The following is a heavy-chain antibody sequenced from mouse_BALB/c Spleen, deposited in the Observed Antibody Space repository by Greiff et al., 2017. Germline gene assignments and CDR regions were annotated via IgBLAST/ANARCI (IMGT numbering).Heavy chain of an antibody. CDR3: ARQDDYAMDY. CDR1: GYAFTNYL. Sequence: VQGVESGAELVRPGTSVKVSCKASGYAFTNYLIEWVKQRPGQGLEWIGVINPGSGGTNYNEKFKGKATLTADKSSSTAYMQLSSLTSDDSAVYFCARQDDYAMDYWGQGTSVTVSS. CDR2: INPGSGGT. V-gene: IGHV1-54*01. J-gene: IGHJ4*01.